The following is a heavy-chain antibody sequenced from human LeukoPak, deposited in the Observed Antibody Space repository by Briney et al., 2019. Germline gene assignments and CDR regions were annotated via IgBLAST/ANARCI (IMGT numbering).Heavy chain of an antibody. D-gene: IGHD1-26*01. CDR3: AREWELFGYYGMDV. J-gene: IGHJ6*02. Sequence: PGGSLRLSCAASGFIFSSYNMHWVRQAPGKGLEWVAVISYDASNKYYADSVKGRFTISRDNSKNTLYLQMNSLRAEDTAVYYCAREWELFGYYGMDVWGQGTTVTVSS. CDR2: ISYDASNK. V-gene: IGHV3-30-3*01. CDR1: GFIFSSYN.